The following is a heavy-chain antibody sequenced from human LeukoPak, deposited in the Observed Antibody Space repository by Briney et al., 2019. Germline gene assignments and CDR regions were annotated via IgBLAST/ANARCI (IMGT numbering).Heavy chain of an antibody. CDR1: GFTFDDYG. CDR3: ARGEWLGYYYYMDV. J-gene: IGHJ6*03. D-gene: IGHD3-3*01. CDR2: INWNGGST. V-gene: IGHV3-20*04. Sequence: GGSLRLSCAASGFTFDDYGMSWVRQPPGKGLEWVSGINWNGGSTGYADSVKGRFTISRDNAKNSLYLQMNSLRAEDTALYYCARGEWLGYYYYMDVWGKGTTVTVSS.